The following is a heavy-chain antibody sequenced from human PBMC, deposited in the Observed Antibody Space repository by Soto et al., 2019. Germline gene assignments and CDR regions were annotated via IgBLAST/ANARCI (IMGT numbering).Heavy chain of an antibody. CDR2: IWNDGSNK. Sequence: PGGSLRLSCAASGFTFSSYGMHWVRQAPGKGLEWVAVIWNDGSNKYYGDSLKGRFTISRDNDKNIVYLQMNSLRAEDTAVYYCARDLGSGYYPNRFDPWGQGTLVTVSS. CDR1: GFTFSSYG. CDR3: ARDLGSGYYPNRFDP. D-gene: IGHD3-22*01. J-gene: IGHJ5*02. V-gene: IGHV3-33*01.